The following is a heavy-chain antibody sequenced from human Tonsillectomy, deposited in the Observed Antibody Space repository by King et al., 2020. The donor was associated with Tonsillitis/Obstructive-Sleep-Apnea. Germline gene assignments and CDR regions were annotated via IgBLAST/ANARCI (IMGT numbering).Heavy chain of an antibody. D-gene: IGHD3-22*01. J-gene: IGHJ1*01. CDR3: AKYIGIVVANAEYFQH. CDR1: GFTFDDYA. CDR2: ISGDGGST. Sequence: VQLVESGGGVVQPGGSLRLSCAASGFTFDDYAMHWVRQAPGKGLEWVSLISGDGGSTYYADSVKGRFTISRDNSKNSLYLRMNSLRTEDTAFYYCAKYIGIVVANAEYFQHWGQGTLVTVSS. V-gene: IGHV3-43*02.